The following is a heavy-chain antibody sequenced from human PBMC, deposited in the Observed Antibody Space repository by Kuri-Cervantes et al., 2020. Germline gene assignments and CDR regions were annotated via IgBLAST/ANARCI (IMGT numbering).Heavy chain of an antibody. CDR2: IYPGDSDV. CDR1: GYSFTNYW. J-gene: IGHJ6*02. CDR3: ARGGPKDIVVVPAAQASVRYYYYGMDV. D-gene: IGHD2-2*01. Sequence: GGSLRLSCQGSGYSFTNYWIGWVRQMPGKGLEWMGLIYPGDSDVKYSPSSQGQVTISADKSISTAYLQWSSLQASDNAVYYCARGGPKDIVVVPAAQASVRYYYYGMDVWGQGTTVTVSS. V-gene: IGHV5-51*01.